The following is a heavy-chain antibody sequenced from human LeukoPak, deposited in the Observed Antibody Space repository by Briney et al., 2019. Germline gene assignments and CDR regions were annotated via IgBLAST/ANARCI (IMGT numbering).Heavy chain of an antibody. V-gene: IGHV3-23*01. D-gene: IGHD3-16*01. Sequence: PGGSLRLSCAASGFIFNNHAMSWVRQAPGKGLEWVSAINSGGDTTAYADSVKGRFTISRDNSKNTLYLQMNSLRAEDTAVYYCAKATRGKYAFDIWGQGTMVTVSS. J-gene: IGHJ3*02. CDR1: GFIFNNHA. CDR2: INSGGDTT. CDR3: AKATRGKYAFDI.